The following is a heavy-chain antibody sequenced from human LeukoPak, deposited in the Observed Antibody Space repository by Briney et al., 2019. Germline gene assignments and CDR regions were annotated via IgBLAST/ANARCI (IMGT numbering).Heavy chain of an antibody. CDR2: IRYDGSNK. J-gene: IGHJ4*02. CDR3: AKDGYYDFWSGYYRYYFDY. CDR1: GFTFSSYG. Sequence: PGGSLRLSCAASGFTFSSYGMHWVRQAPGKGLEWVAFIRYDGSNKYYADSVKGRFTISRDNSKNTLYLQMNSLRAEDTAVYYCAKDGYYDFWSGYYRYYFDYWGQGTLVTVSS. V-gene: IGHV3-30*02. D-gene: IGHD3-3*01.